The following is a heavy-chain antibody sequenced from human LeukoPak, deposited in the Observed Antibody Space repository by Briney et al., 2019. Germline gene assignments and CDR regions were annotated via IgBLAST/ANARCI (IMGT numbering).Heavy chain of an antibody. CDR2: ISGSGCST. Sequence: GGSLRLSCAASGFTFSSYAMSWVRQAPGKGLEWVSAISGSGCSTYYADSVKGRFTISRDNSKNTQYLQMNSLRSEDTAVYYRAKVSAGNLGELSFSFFVFDYWGQGTLVTVSS. CDR1: GFTFSSYA. J-gene: IGHJ4*02. V-gene: IGHV3-23*01. CDR3: AKVSAGNLGELSFSFFVFDY. D-gene: IGHD3-16*02.